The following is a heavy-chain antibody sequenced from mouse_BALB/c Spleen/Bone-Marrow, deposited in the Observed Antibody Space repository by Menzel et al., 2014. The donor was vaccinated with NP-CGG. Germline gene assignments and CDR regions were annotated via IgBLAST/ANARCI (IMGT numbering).Heavy chain of an antibody. D-gene: IGHD4-1*01. CDR3: ARGGNWEDFDY. CDR1: GFTFSSFG. Sequence: EVQGVESGGGLVQPGGSRKLSCAASGFTFSSFGMHWVRQAPERGLEWVAYISSGSGTIFYADTVKGRFTISRDNPKNTLFLQMTSLRSEDSAMYYCARGGNWEDFDYWGQGTTPTVSS. V-gene: IGHV5-17*02. CDR2: ISSGSGTI. J-gene: IGHJ2*01.